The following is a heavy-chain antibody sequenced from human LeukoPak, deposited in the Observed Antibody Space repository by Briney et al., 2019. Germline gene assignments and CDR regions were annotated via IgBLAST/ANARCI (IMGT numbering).Heavy chain of an antibody. Sequence: LAGGSLRLSCTASGFTFGDYSMSWVRQAPGKGLEYIGFIRTKDFGGTTEYAASVKGRFTISRDDSKSIAYLQIHSLKSEDTAVYYCSRDGLDYYGSGSYRGFDYWGQGTLVTVSS. J-gene: IGHJ4*02. CDR2: IRTKDFGGTT. CDR1: GFTFGDYS. CDR3: SRDGLDYYGSGSYRGFDY. V-gene: IGHV3-49*04. D-gene: IGHD3-10*01.